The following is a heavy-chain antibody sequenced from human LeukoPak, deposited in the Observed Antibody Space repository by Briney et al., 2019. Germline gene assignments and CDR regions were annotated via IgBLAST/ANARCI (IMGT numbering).Heavy chain of an antibody. V-gene: IGHV1-18*01. CDR1: GYTFTSYG. Sequence: GASVKVSCKASGYTFTSYGISWVRQAPGQGLEWMGWISAYNGNTNYAQKLQGRVTMTTDTSTSTAYMELRSLRSDDTAVYYCARSGVKAHSRGNWFDPWGQGTLVTVSS. J-gene: IGHJ5*02. CDR3: ARSGVKAHSRGNWFDP. D-gene: IGHD7-27*01. CDR2: ISAYNGNT.